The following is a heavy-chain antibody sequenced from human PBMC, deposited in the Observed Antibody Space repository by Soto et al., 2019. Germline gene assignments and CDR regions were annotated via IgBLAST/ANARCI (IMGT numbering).Heavy chain of an antibody. CDR2: IFYTGIT. CDR1: GDSITSSY. Sequence: QVQLQQSGPGLMKPSETLSLTCTVSGDSITSSYWSWFRQPPGKGLEYIGFIFYTGITSYNPSLKSRATISMNTSKNQLFLSPTSVTAADTAVYYCAKGAGRDGYNTARGQGTLVTVS. V-gene: IGHV4-59*01. J-gene: IGHJ4*02. CDR3: AKGAGRDGYNTA. D-gene: IGHD5-12*01.